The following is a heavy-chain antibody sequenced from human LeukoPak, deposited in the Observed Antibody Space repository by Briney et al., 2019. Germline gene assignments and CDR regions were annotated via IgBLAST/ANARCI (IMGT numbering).Heavy chain of an antibody. CDR3: AREGGRGAYYYGSGSQTIDY. D-gene: IGHD3-10*01. J-gene: IGHJ4*02. V-gene: IGHV1-2*02. CDR1: GYTFTGYY. Sequence: GASVKVSCKASGYTFTGYYMHWVRQAPGQGLEWMGWINPNSGGTNYAQKFQGRVTMTRDTSISTAYMELSRLRSDDTAVYYCAREGGRGAYYYGSGSQTIDYWGQGTLVTVSS. CDR2: INPNSGGT.